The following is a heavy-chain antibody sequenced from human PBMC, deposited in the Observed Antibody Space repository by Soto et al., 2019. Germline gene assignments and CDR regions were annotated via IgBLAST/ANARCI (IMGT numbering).Heavy chain of an antibody. J-gene: IGHJ3*01. D-gene: IGHD2-15*01. CDR1: GFTFSSYE. Sequence: EVQLVESGGGLVQPGGSLRLSCAASGFTFSSYEMNWVRQAPGKGLEWVSYISSSGSTIYYADSVKGRFTISRDNAKNSLYLQMNSLRAEDTAVYYCAKDRMDHNSVWDPFDLWGQGTMVTISS. CDR3: AKDRMDHNSVWDPFDL. CDR2: ISSSGSTI. V-gene: IGHV3-48*03.